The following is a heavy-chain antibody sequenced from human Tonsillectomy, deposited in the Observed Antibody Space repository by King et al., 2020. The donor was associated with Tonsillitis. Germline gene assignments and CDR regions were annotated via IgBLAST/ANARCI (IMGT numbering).Heavy chain of an antibody. J-gene: IGHJ5*02. CDR3: ARDSPWYYYDSSGPFDP. CDR1: GFTFSSYS. Sequence: VQLVESGGGLVQPGGSLRLSCAASGFTFSSYSMNWVRQAPGKGLEWVSYITSSSSPIYYADSVKGRFTISRDNAKNSLYLQMNSLRDEDTAVYYCARDSPWYYYDSSGPFDPWGQGTLVTVSS. D-gene: IGHD3-22*01. V-gene: IGHV3-48*02. CDR2: ITSSSSPI.